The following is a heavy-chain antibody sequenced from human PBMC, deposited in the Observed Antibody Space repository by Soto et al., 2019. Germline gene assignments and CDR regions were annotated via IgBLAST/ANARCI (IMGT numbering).Heavy chain of an antibody. CDR1: GFTFTTYG. Sequence: GGSLRLSCVASGFTFTTYGMHWVRQAPGKGLEWVAHISYDGSHKYYVDSVKGRFTISRDNAKNTLYLQMNSLRAEDTAVYYCARNSYDSSGYYPGGMDVWGQGTTVTVSS. CDR3: ARNSYDSSGYYPGGMDV. D-gene: IGHD3-22*01. V-gene: IGHV3-30*03. J-gene: IGHJ6*02. CDR2: ISYDGSHK.